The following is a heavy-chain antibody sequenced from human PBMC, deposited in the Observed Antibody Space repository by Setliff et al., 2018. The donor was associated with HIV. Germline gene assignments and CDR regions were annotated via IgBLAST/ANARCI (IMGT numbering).Heavy chain of an antibody. J-gene: IGHJ4*02. CDR1: GLTVSNTY. CDR3: ARGFAQGFDY. D-gene: IGHD2-21*01. V-gene: IGHV3-66*02. Sequence: SLRLSCAASGLTVSNTYMSWVRQAPGKGLEWVSLIYRSGNTYYADSVKGRFTISRDTSKNTLFLQMNSLRAEDTAVYYCARGFAQGFDYWGQGTLVTVSS. CDR2: IYRSGNT.